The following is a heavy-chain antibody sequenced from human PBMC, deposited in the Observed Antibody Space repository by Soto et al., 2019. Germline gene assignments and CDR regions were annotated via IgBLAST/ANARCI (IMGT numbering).Heavy chain of an antibody. D-gene: IGHD2-15*01. CDR2: IIPILDIA. V-gene: IGHV1-69*02. J-gene: IGHJ5*02. CDR1: GGTFNTYT. Sequence: QVQLVQSGAEVKSPGSSVKVSCKASGGTFNTYTIDWVRQAPGQGPEWMGRIIPILDIAKYAQKFQGRVTSTADKFTSTSYMEMSSLRSEDTAVYYCVSGKYCSATTCYSWLDPWGQGTLVTVSS. CDR3: VSGKYCSATTCYSWLDP.